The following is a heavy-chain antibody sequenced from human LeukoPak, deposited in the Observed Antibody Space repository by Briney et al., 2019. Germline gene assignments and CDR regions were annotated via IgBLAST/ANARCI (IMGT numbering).Heavy chain of an antibody. CDR2: IYYSGST. D-gene: IGHD2-15*01. Sequence: PSETLSLTCTVSGGSISSSSYYWGWIRQPPGKGLEWIGSIYYSGSTYYNPSLKSRVTISVDTSKNQFSLKLSSVTAADTAVYYCARHEPYCSDGSCWLDYWGQGTLVTVSS. CDR3: ARHEPYCSDGSCWLDY. V-gene: IGHV4-39*01. J-gene: IGHJ4*02. CDR1: GGSISSSSYY.